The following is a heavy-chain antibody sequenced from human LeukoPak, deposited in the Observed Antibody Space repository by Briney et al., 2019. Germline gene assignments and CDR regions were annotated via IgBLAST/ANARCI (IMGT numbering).Heavy chain of an antibody. V-gene: IGHV1-69*04. J-gene: IGHJ4*02. CDR2: IIPILGIA. CDR3: ARDQAPYYYDSSGYSNLDY. CDR1: GGTFSSYA. D-gene: IGHD3-22*01. Sequence: SVKVSCTASGGTFSSYAISWVRQAPGQGLEWMGRIIPILGIANYAQKFQGRVTITADKSTSTAYMELSSLRSEDTAVYYCARDQAPYYYDSSGYSNLDYWGQGTLVTVSS.